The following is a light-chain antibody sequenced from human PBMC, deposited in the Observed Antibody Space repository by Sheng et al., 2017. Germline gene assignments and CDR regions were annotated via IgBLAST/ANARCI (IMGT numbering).Light chain of an antibody. J-gene: IGLJ3*02. V-gene: IGLV1-40*01. CDR3: QSYDSSLNGWV. CDR2: GNS. CDR1: SSNIGAGYD. Sequence: QSVLTQPPSVSGAPGQRVSISCTGSSSNIGAGYDVHWYQQLPGTAPKLLIYGNSNRPSGVPDRFSGSKSDTSASLAITGLQPEDEADYYCQSYDSSLNGWVFGGGTKLTVL.